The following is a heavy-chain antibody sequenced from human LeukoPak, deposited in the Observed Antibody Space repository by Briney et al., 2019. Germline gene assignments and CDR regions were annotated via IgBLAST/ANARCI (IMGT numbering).Heavy chain of an antibody. CDR2: IYYSGST. V-gene: IGHV4-30-4*01. CDR3: ARQRWLQFFDY. J-gene: IGHJ4*02. D-gene: IGHD5-24*01. CDR1: GGSISSGDYY. Sequence: TSETLSLTCTVSGGSISSGDYYWSWIRQPPGKGLEWIGYIYYSGSTYYNPSLKSRVTISVDTSKNQFSLKLSSVTAADTAVYYCARQRWLQFFDYWGQGTLVTVSS.